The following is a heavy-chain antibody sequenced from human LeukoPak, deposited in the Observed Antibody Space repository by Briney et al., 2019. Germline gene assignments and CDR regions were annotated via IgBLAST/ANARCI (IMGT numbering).Heavy chain of an antibody. Sequence: SGTLSLTCAVSGGSISSSNWWSWVRQPPGKGLEWIGEIYHSGSTNYNPSLKSRVTMSVDTSKNQFFLKLNSVTAADTAVYYCARGRPYSGGYHLDYWGQGTLVTVSA. CDR3: ARGRPYSGGYHLDY. CDR1: GGSISSSNW. V-gene: IGHV4-4*02. CDR2: IYHSGST. J-gene: IGHJ4*02. D-gene: IGHD1-26*01.